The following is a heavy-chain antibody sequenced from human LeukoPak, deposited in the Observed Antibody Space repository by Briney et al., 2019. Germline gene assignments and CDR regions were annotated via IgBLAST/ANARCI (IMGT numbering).Heavy chain of an antibody. CDR3: ARDQEGFDY. J-gene: IGHJ4*02. CDR1: GYTFTSNY. Sequence: ASVKVSCKASGYTFTSNYIHWVRQAPGQGLEWMGMIYPRDGSTSYAQKFQGRVTVTRDTSTSTVHMELSGLRSEDTAVYYCARDQEGFDYWGQGTLDTVSS. CDR2: IYPRDGST. V-gene: IGHV1-46*01.